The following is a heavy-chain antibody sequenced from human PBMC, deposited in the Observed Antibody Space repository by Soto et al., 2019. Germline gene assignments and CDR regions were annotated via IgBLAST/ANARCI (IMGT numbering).Heavy chain of an antibody. V-gene: IGHV3-53*02. J-gene: IGHJ6*02. CDR1: GFAVSSSY. Sequence: EVQLVETGGDLIQSGGSLRLSCAASGFAVSSSYMMWVRQAPGKGLECISVTYTGGSTHYADSVMGRFTVSRDDSRNTLYLQMNSLRAEDTAVYYCARDPPITSDYAMDVWGQGTTVIVSS. CDR3: ARDPPITSDYAMDV. D-gene: IGHD1-20*01. CDR2: TYTGGST.